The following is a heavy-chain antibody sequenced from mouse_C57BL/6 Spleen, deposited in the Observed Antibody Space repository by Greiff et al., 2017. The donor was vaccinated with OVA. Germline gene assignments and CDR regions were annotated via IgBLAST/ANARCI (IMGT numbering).Heavy chain of an antibody. Sequence: QVHVKQPGAELVKPGASVKLSCKASGYTFTSYWMHWVKQRPGQGLEWIGMIHPNSGSTNYNEKFKSKATLTVDKSSSTAYMQLSSLTSEDSAVYYCAPYGSSPAAYWGQGTLVTVSA. CDR1: GYTFTSYW. J-gene: IGHJ3*01. D-gene: IGHD1-1*01. CDR3: APYGSSPAAY. V-gene: IGHV1-64*01. CDR2: IHPNSGST.